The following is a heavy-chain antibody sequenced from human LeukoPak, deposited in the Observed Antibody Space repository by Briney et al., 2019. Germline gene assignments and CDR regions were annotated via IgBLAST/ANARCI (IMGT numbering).Heavy chain of an antibody. J-gene: IGHJ6*02. Sequence: SETLSLTCTVSGGSIGTYYWSWIRQPPGKGLEWIGYIYYSGSTNHNPSLKSRVTISVDTSKNQFSLKLSSVTAADTAVYYCARLTGHYHYYGMDVWGQGTTVTVS. CDR3: ARLTGHYHYYGMDV. CDR2: IYYSGST. D-gene: IGHD7-27*01. CDR1: GGSIGTYY. V-gene: IGHV4-59*01.